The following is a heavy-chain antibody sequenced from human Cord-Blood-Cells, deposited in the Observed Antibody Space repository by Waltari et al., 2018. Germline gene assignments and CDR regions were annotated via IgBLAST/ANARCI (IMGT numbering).Heavy chain of an antibody. CDR1: GFTFSSYG. CDR2: IWYDGSNK. Sequence: QEQLVESGGGVVQPGRSLRLSCAASGFTFSSYGMHWVRQAPGKGLEWVAVIWYDGSNKYYAGSVKGRFTISRDNSKNTLYLQMNSLRAEDTAVYYCAREPLVVAATPFDYWGQGTLVTVSS. J-gene: IGHJ4*02. D-gene: IGHD2-15*01. V-gene: IGHV3-33*01. CDR3: AREPLVVAATPFDY.